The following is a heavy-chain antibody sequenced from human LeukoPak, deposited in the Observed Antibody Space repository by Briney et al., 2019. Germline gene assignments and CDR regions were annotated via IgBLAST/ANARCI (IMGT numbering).Heavy chain of an antibody. CDR3: AKGPSVLGYCSGGSCYPYYFDY. V-gene: IGHV3-48*01. CDR2: ISSSSSTI. D-gene: IGHD2-15*01. CDR1: GFTFSSYE. Sequence: PGGSLRLSCAASGFTFSSYEMNWVRQAPGKGLEWVSYISSSSSTIYYADSVKGRFTISRDNAKNSLYLQMNSLRAEDTAVYYCAKGPSVLGYCSGGSCYPYYFDYWGQGTLVTVSS. J-gene: IGHJ4*02.